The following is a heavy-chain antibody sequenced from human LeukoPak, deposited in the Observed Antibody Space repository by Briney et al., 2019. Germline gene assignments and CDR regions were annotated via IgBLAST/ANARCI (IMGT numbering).Heavy chain of an antibody. CDR2: IYYSGST. CDR3: ARGGGGFDY. D-gene: IGHD3-10*01. Sequence: PSETLSLTCTVSGGSISSYYWSWIRQPPGKGLEWIGYIYYSGSTNYNPSLKSRVTISVDTSKNQFSLKLSSVTAADTAVYYCARGGGGFDYWGQGTLVTVSS. V-gene: IGHV4-59*01. J-gene: IGHJ4*02. CDR1: GGSISSYY.